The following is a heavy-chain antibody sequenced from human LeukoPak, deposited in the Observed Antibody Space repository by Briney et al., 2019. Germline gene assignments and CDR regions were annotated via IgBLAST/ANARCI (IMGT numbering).Heavy chain of an antibody. CDR1: GYTFTSYD. D-gene: IGHD3-10*01. CDR3: ARDRVPRTAFDI. Sequence: SVKVSCKASGYTFTSYDINWVRQATEQGLEWMGRIIPIFGTANYAQKFQGRVTITTDESTSTAYMELSSLRSEDTAVYYCARDRVPRTAFDIWGQGTMVTVSS. CDR2: IIPIFGTA. J-gene: IGHJ3*02. V-gene: IGHV1-69*05.